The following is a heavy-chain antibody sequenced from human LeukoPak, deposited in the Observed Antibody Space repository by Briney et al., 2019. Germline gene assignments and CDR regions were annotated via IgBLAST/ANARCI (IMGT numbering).Heavy chain of an antibody. Sequence: GASVKVSCKASGGTFSSYAISWVRQAPGQGLEWMGGIIPIFGTANYAQKFQGRVTITADESTSTAYMELSSLRSEDTAVYCCATSPVRGFGELRYYFDYWGQGTLVTVSS. V-gene: IGHV1-69*13. D-gene: IGHD3-10*01. CDR1: GGTFSSYA. CDR3: ATSPVRGFGELRYYFDY. CDR2: IIPIFGTA. J-gene: IGHJ4*02.